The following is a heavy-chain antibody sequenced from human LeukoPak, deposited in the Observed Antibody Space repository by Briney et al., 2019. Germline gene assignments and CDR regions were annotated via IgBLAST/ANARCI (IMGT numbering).Heavy chain of an antibody. D-gene: IGHD3-16*01. CDR3: ARDDASSSFTY. CDR2: IKPDGSQR. CDR1: GFTFSNAW. J-gene: IGHJ4*02. Sequence: GGSLRLSCAASGFTFSNAWMNWVRQAPGMGLEWVASIKPDGSQRDYVDSVKGRFTISRDNAQNSLYLQMNGLRVEDTAVYYCARDDASSSFTYWGQGALVTVSS. V-gene: IGHV3-7*01.